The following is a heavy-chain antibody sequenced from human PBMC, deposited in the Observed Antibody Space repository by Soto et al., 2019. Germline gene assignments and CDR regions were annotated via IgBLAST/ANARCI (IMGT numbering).Heavy chain of an antibody. CDR3: ARGRGSYRDYYYYYMDV. J-gene: IGHJ6*03. CDR2: IYSGGST. Sequence: EVQLVESGGGLVQPGGSLRLSCAASGFTVSSNYMSWVRQAPGKGLEWVSVIYSGGSTYYADSVKGRFTISRDNSKNTLYLQMNSLRAEDTAVYYCARGRGSYRDYYYYYMDVWGKGTTVTVSS. V-gene: IGHV3-66*01. CDR1: GFTVSSNY. D-gene: IGHD3-16*02.